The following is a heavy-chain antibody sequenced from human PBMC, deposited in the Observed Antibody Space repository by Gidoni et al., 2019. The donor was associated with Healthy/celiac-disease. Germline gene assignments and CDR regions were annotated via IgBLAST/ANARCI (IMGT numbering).Heavy chain of an antibody. CDR1: GFPFSSYE. D-gene: IGHD1-26*01. V-gene: IGHV3-48*03. CDR2: ISRSGSTI. CDR3: ASVSGSYLSFDY. J-gene: IGHJ4*02. Sequence: EVQLVESGGGLVQPGGSLSLSCAASGFPFSSYEMNWVRQAPGKGLEWVSYISRSGSTIYYADSGKGRFTIARDNAKNSLYLQMNSLRAEDTAVYYCASVSGSYLSFDYWGQGTLVTVSS.